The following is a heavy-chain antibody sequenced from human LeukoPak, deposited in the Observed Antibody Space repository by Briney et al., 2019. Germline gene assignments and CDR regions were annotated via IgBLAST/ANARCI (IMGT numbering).Heavy chain of an antibody. CDR3: AREGLDY. Sequence: ASVTDSCKASGYTFTNYDINWLRQATGQGLAWMGYMNPNSGNTGYAQKFHDRVTITSDTSISTAYMELSSLRSDDTAVYYCAREGLDYWGQGTLVTVSS. CDR1: GYTFTNYD. J-gene: IGHJ4*02. CDR2: MNPNSGNT. V-gene: IGHV1-8*03.